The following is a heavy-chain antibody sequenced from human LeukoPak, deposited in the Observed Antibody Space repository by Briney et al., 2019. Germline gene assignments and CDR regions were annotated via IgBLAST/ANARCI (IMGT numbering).Heavy chain of an antibody. J-gene: IGHJ4*02. D-gene: IGHD3-10*01. V-gene: IGHV4-4*02. Sequence: SETLSPTCDVSGGSVTSTNWWTWVRQPPGKGLEWIGEVHLDGRTNYNPSLKSRLIMSVDLPENHISLKLTSVTAADTAVYLCARYVVSGSGRYYFDYWGQGSLVTVSS. CDR2: VHLDGRT. CDR3: ARYVVSGSGRYYFDY. CDR1: GGSVTSTNW.